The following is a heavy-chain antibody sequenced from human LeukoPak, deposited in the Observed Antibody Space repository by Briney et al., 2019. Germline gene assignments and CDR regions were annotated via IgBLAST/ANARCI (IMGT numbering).Heavy chain of an antibody. CDR3: ARELLWFGEDRGQFDY. D-gene: IGHD3-10*01. CDR1: GGTFSSYA. Sequence: GASVKVSCKASGGTFSSYAISWVQQAPGQGLEWMGRIIPILGIANYAQKFQGRVTITADKSTSTAYMELSSLRSEDTAVYYCARELLWFGEDRGQFDYWGQGTLVTVSS. J-gene: IGHJ4*02. V-gene: IGHV1-69*04. CDR2: IIPILGIA.